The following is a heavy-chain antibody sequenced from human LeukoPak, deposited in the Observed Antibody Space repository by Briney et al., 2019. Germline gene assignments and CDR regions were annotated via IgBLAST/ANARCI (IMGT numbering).Heavy chain of an antibody. CDR2: ISGGGGT. V-gene: IGHV3-23*01. CDR1: GFTFTTYV. J-gene: IGHJ4*02. Sequence: GGSLRLSCAASGFTFTTYVLSWVRQAPGKGLEWVSGISGGGGTYYADSVKGRFTISRDNSKNTLYLQMNSLRAEDTAVYYCAKDRQWLARESFDYWGQGTLVTVSS. D-gene: IGHD6-19*01. CDR3: AKDRQWLARESFDY.